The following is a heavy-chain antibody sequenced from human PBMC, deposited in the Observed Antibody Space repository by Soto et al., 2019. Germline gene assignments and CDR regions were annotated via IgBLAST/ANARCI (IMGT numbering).Heavy chain of an antibody. CDR1: GGSISSYY. CDR3: ARGGIAVAGYYFDY. V-gene: IGHV4-59*01. D-gene: IGHD6-19*01. Sequence: QVQLQESGPGLVKPSETLSLTCTVSGGSISSYYWSWIRQPPGKGLEWIGYIYYSGSTNYNPSLKSRVTISVDTSKNQVSLKLSSVTAADTAVYYCARGGIAVAGYYFDYWGQGTLVTVSS. CDR2: IYYSGST. J-gene: IGHJ4*02.